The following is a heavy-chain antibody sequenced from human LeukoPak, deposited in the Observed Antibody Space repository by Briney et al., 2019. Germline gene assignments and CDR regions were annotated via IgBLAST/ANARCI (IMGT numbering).Heavy chain of an antibody. CDR1: GFTFSRYA. D-gene: IGHD6-13*01. CDR2: IIGSGSST. Sequence: GGSLRLSCAASGFTFSRYAMSWVRQAPGKGLEWVSAIIGSGSSTYYADSVKGRFTISRDNSKNTLFLQMNSLRAEDTAVYYCAKDRAQQLVLDFWGQGTLVTVSS. V-gene: IGHV3-23*01. CDR3: AKDRAQQLVLDF. J-gene: IGHJ4*02.